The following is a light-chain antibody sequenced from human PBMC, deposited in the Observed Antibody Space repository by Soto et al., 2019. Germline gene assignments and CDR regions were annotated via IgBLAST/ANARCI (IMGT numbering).Light chain of an antibody. Sequence: EIVLPPSPATLSFSNVDRDTLSCRSSQSISSYLACYQQKPPQAPTLIIYDASKTATGIPATFSGSESGTDFSLTTRRLQTEDFAVYDGQQRSNWPTITGGPGTRLEIK. V-gene: IGKV3-11*01. CDR2: DAS. CDR3: QQRSNWPTIT. J-gene: IGKJ5*01. CDR1: QSISSY.